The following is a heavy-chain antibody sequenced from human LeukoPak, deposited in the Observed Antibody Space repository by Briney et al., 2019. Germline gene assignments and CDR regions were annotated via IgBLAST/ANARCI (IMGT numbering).Heavy chain of an antibody. CDR2: IIPILGIA. J-gene: IGHJ5*02. CDR3: ARGPYCSGGSCYYNWFDP. Sequence: SVKVSCKASGGTFSSYAISWVRQAPGQGLEWMGRIIPILGIANYAQKFQGRVTITADKSTSTAYMELSSLRSGDTAVYYCARGPYCSGGSCYYNWFDPWGQGTLVTVSS. CDR1: GGTFSSYA. V-gene: IGHV1-69*04. D-gene: IGHD2-15*01.